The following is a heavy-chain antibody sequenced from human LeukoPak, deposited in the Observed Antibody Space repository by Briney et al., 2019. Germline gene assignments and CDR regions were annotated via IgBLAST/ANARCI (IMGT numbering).Heavy chain of an antibody. CDR2: FSGSGERT. D-gene: IGHD2-8*01. J-gene: IGHJ4*02. CDR1: GFTFNTYA. Sequence: GGSLRLSCVASGFTFNTYAMSWVRQAPGKGLEWASTFSGSGERTYYTDSVKGRFTISRGNSKYTLYLQMNSLRAEDTAIYYCVRDMYGASAYYFDYWGQGTLVTVSS. CDR3: VRDMYGASAYYFDY. V-gene: IGHV3-23*01.